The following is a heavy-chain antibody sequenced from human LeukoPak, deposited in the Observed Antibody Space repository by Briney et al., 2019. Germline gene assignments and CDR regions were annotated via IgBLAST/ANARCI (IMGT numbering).Heavy chain of an antibody. D-gene: IGHD3-3*01. Sequence: PSETLSLTCAVYGGSFSGYYWSWIRQPPGKGLEWIGEINHSGSTNYNPSLKSRVTISVDTSKNQFSLKLSSVTAADTAVYYCASSLYDFWSGMINWFDPWGQGTLVTVSS. CDR1: GGSFSGYY. CDR2: INHSGST. J-gene: IGHJ5*02. V-gene: IGHV4-34*01. CDR3: ASSLYDFWSGMINWFDP.